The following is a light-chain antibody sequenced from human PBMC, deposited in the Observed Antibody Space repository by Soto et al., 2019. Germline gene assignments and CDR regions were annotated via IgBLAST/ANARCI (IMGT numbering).Light chain of an antibody. Sequence: PGERVTLSCRASQSVSSSYLTWYQQKPGQAPRLLIYGASTRATGIPARFSGSGSGTDFTLTISSLQPEDFAVYYCQQRSNWPPITFGQGTRLDIK. V-gene: IGKV3D-7*01. CDR2: GAS. J-gene: IGKJ5*01. CDR1: QSVSSSY. CDR3: QQRSNWPPIT.